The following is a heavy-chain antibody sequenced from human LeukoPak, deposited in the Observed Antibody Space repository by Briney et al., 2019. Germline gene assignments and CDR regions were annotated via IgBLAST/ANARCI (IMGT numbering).Heavy chain of an antibody. J-gene: IGHJ4*02. CDR2: IYHSGST. V-gene: IGHV4-4*02. CDR3: ARVGPSSGWPYYFDY. CDR1: GGSISSSNW. D-gene: IGHD6-19*01. Sequence: SGTLSLTCAVSGGSISSSNWWSWVRQPPGKGLEWIGEIYHSGSTNYNPSLKSRVTISVDKSKNQFSLKLSSVTAADTAVYYCARVGPSSGWPYYFDYWGQGTLSPSPQ.